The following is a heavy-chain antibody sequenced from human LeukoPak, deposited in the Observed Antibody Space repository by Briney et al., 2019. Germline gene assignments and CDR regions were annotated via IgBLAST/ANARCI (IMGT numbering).Heavy chain of an antibody. D-gene: IGHD4-17*01. CDR3: ARAPYGVPED. CDR1: GFTFSSYS. J-gene: IGHJ4*02. Sequence: GGSLRPSCAASGFTFSSYSMNWVRQAPGKGLEWVSSISSSSSYIYYADSVKGRFTISRDNSKNTLYLQMNSLRAEDTAVYYCARAPYGVPEDWGQGTLVTVSS. CDR2: ISSSSSYI. V-gene: IGHV3-21*04.